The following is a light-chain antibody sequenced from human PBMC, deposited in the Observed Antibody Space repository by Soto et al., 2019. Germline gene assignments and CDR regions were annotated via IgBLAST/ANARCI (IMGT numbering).Light chain of an antibody. V-gene: IGKV3-20*01. J-gene: IGKJ2*01. CDR1: QSVSTRS. Sequence: EIVLTQSPGTLSLSPGERATLSCRASQSVSTRSLAWYQQKPGQAPRLLISGASSRAADIPDRFSGSGSGTDFTLTISRLEPEDSAVYYCHQCGVSPYTFGRGTKLEIK. CDR2: GAS. CDR3: HQCGVSPYT.